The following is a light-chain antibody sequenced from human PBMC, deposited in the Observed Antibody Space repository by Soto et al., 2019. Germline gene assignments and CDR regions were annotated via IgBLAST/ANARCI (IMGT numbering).Light chain of an antibody. CDR2: EVS. CDR1: SSDVGGYKY. CDR3: ASYTSSSTSVI. V-gene: IGLV2-14*01. Sequence: QSVLTQPASVSGSPGQSITFSCTGTSSDVGGYKYVSWYQQHPDKAPKLIIFEVSNRPSGISSRFSGSKSGNTASLTISGLQAEDEADYYCASYTSSSTSVIFGRGTKVTVL. J-gene: IGLJ2*01.